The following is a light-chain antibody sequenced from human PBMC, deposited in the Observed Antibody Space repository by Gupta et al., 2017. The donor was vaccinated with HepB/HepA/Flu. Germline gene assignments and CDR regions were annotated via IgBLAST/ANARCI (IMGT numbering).Light chain of an antibody. CDR3: TSDTTSSTPV. V-gene: IGLV2-14*03. CDR2: DVS. Sequence: QSALTQPASVPGAPGQSITIPRTVTSSDVGDYNSVSGDQHPPGNPHILMFYDVSKRTSGVSNRFSGSKSGTTATLTISGLQAEDEADYYCTSDTTSSTPVFGGGTKLTVL. CDR1: SSDVGDYNS. J-gene: IGLJ3*02.